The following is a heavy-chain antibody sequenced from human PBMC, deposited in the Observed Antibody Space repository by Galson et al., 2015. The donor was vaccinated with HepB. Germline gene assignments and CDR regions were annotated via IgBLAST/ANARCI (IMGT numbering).Heavy chain of an antibody. J-gene: IGHJ3*02. CDR3: TRDDPLEDIVVVPALIAFDI. Sequence: SLRLYCLDSGFTFGVSAMSWFRQAPGKGLEWVGFIRSKAYGGTTEYAASVKGRFTISRDDSKSIAYLQMNSLKTEDTAVYYCTRDDPLEDIVVVPALIAFDIWGQGTMVSVSS. CDR1: GFTFGVSA. V-gene: IGHV3-49*03. D-gene: IGHD2-2*01. CDR2: IRSKAYGGTT.